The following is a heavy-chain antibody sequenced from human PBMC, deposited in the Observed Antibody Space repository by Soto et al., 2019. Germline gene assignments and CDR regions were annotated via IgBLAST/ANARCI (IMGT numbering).Heavy chain of an antibody. V-gene: IGHV1-69*12. Sequence: QVQLVQSGAEVKKPGSSVKVSCKASGGTFSSYAISWVRQAPGQGLEWMGGIIPIFGTANYAQKFQGRVTITAAXXTXRXXSELSRRSPQDTPLNYCAREPLRLGELSTHNWFDPWGQGTLVTVSA. J-gene: IGHJ5*02. CDR2: IIPIFGTA. CDR3: AREPLRLGELSTHNWFDP. D-gene: IGHD3-16*02. CDR1: GGTFSSYA.